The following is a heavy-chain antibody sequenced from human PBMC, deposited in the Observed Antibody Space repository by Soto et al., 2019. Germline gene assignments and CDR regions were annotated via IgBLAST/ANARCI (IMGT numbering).Heavy chain of an antibody. V-gene: IGHV3-9*01. Sequence: EAHLVESGGGLVQPGRSLRLSCVASGFTFDDYAIHWVRQAPGKGLEWVSGISWNGAATGYADSVKGRFTISRDNAKNSLYLHMSSLRTEDTAIYYSANLPLYGSGFDCWGQGTLVTVSS. D-gene: IGHD3-10*01. CDR1: GFTFDDYA. CDR2: ISWNGAAT. J-gene: IGHJ4*02. CDR3: ANLPLYGSGFDC.